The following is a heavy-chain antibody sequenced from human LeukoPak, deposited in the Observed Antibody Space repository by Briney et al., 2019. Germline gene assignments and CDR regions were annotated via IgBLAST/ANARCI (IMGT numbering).Heavy chain of an antibody. V-gene: IGHV3-23*01. Sequence: GGSLRLSCAASGFTFSSYGMSWVRQAPGKGLEWVSAISGSGGSTYYADSVKGRFTISRDNSKNTLYLQMNSLRAEDTAVYYCAKDRGYYGCMDVWGKGTTVTISS. J-gene: IGHJ6*03. CDR1: GFTFSSYG. CDR3: AKDRGYYGCMDV. D-gene: IGHD3-10*01. CDR2: ISGSGGST.